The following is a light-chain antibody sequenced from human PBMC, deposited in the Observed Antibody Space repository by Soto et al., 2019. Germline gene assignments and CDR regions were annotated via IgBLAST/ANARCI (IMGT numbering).Light chain of an antibody. J-gene: IGKJ1*01. V-gene: IGKV3D-20*02. CDR3: QQRTNWPPKWT. CDR2: DAS. CDR1: QSVGSSY. Sequence: IVMTQSPATLSVSPGEGVTLSCSASQSVGSSYLAWYQQKPGQAPRLLIYDASKRAAGIPDRFSGNGSGTDFTLTISSLEPEDFVVYYCQQRTNWPPKWTFGQGTKVDIK.